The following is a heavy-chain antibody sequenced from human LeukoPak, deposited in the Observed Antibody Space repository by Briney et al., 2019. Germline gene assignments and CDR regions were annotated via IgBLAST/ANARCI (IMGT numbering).Heavy chain of an antibody. CDR2: FSGSGGST. CDR1: SYLFRRYA. Sequence: PGGSLRLSCAASSYLFRRYAMRWPRQATGEGLEWVSSFSGSGGSTYYAGSVKGPFTISRDNSKNTLYLQMNSLRAEDTAVYYCAKSTAWTVTTHFDYWGQGTLVTVSS. CDR3: AKSTAWTVTTHFDY. V-gene: IGHV3-23*01. J-gene: IGHJ4*02. D-gene: IGHD4-17*01.